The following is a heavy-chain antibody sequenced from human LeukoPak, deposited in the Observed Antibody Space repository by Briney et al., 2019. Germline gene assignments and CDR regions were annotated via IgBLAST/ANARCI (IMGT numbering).Heavy chain of an antibody. J-gene: IGHJ3*02. D-gene: IGHD5-12*01. CDR2: INPNSGGT. CDR3: ARYSAYDKNAFDI. V-gene: IGHV1-2*02. Sequence: ASVKVSCKASGYTFTGDYIHWVRQAPGQGLGWMGWINPNSGGTNYAQRFQGRVLMTRDTSISTAYMELRRLRSDDTAVYYCARYSAYDKNAFDIWGQGTLVTVSS. CDR1: GYTFTGDY.